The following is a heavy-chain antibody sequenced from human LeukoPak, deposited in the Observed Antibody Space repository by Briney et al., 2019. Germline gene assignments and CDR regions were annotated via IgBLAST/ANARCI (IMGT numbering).Heavy chain of an antibody. CDR3: AREVDHYYDSSGYYGY. D-gene: IGHD3-22*01. V-gene: IGHV3-30*02. Sequence: GGSLRLSCAASGFIFSSYGMHWVRQAPGKGLEWVAFIRYDGSNKYYADSVKGRFTISRDNSKNTLYLQMNSLRAEDTAVYYCAREVDHYYDSSGYYGYWGQGTLVTVSS. CDR2: IRYDGSNK. CDR1: GFIFSSYG. J-gene: IGHJ4*02.